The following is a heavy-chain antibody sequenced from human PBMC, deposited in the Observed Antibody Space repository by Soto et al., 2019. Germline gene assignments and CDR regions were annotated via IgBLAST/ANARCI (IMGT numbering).Heavy chain of an antibody. D-gene: IGHD3-22*01. CDR3: TTSNYYSTMIVVRFDY. V-gene: IGHV3-15*07. Sequence: PGGSLRLSCAASGFTFTNAWMIWVRQPLGKGLEWVGRIRSETDGGTTDYAAPLKGRFTISRDDSKNTLFLEINSLKSEDTAVYYCTTSNYYSTMIVVRFDYWGHGTLVTVSS. CDR2: IRSETDGGTT. CDR1: GFTFTNAW. J-gene: IGHJ4*01.